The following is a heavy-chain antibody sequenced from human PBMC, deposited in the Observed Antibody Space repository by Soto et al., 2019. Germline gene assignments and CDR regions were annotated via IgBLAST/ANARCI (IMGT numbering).Heavy chain of an antibody. CDR2: INHSGST. V-gene: IGHV4-34*01. CDR1: GGSFSGYY. Sequence: SETLSLTCAVYGGSFSGYYWSSIRQPPGKGLEWIGEINHSGSTNYNPSLKSRVTISVDTSKNQFSLKLSSVTAADTAVYYCARDGGEWELRFQFDYWGQGTLVTVSS. D-gene: IGHD1-26*01. J-gene: IGHJ4*02. CDR3: ARDGGEWELRFQFDY.